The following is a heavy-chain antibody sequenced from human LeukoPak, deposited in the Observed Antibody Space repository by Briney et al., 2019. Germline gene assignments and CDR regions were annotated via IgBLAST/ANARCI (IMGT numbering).Heavy chain of an antibody. Sequence: PSETLSLTCTVSGGSISSNNYYWGWIRQPPGKGLEWIGSIYYSGSTYNNPSLKRRVTISVDTTKNQFSLKLTSVTAADTAVYYCASSPSGYWWNFDCWGQGTLVTVSS. D-gene: IGHD3-22*01. CDR3: ASSPSGYWWNFDC. CDR2: IYYSGST. CDR1: GGSISSNNYY. J-gene: IGHJ4*02. V-gene: IGHV4-39*01.